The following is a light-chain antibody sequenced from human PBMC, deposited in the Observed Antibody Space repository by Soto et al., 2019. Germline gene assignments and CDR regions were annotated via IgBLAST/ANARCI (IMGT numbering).Light chain of an antibody. CDR3: QQYNNWPPYT. Sequence: EIGMKQSPATLSVSPGERATLSCRASQSVSSNLAWYQQKPGQAPRLLIYGASTRATGIPARFSGSGSGTEFTLTISSLQSEDFAVYCCQQYNNWPPYTFGQGTKLEIK. V-gene: IGKV3-15*01. CDR2: GAS. CDR1: QSVSSN. J-gene: IGKJ2*01.